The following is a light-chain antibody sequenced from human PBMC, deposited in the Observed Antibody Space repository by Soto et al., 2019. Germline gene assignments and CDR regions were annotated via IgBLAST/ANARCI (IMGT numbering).Light chain of an antibody. CDR3: QAWDSSTYLV. V-gene: IGLV3-1*01. CDR2: QDS. Sequence: SYELTQPPSVSVSPGQTASITCSGDKLGDKYACWYRQKPGQSPVLVIYQDSKRPSGIPERFSGSNSGNTATLTISGTQAMDEADYYCQAWDSSTYLVFGGGTKLTVL. J-gene: IGLJ2*01. CDR1: KLGDKY.